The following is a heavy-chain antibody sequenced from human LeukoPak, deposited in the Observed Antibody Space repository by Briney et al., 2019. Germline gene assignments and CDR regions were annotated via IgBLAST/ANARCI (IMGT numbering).Heavy chain of an antibody. CDR1: GFTFSTYG. CDR3: ARGGYCSSTSCYEGDY. D-gene: IGHD2-2*01. J-gene: IGHJ4*02. CDR2: IRYDGSIK. Sequence: GGSLRLSCGASGFTFSTYGMHWVRQAPGKGLEWVAFIRYDGSIKYYADSVKGRFTISRDNSKNTLYLQMNSLRAEDTAMYYCARGGYCSSTSCYEGDYWGQGTLVTVSS. V-gene: IGHV3-30*02.